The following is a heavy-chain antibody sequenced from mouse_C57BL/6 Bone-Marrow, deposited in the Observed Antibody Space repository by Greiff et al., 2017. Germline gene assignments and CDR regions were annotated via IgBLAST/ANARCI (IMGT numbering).Heavy chain of an antibody. CDR1: GFTFSDYG. V-gene: IGHV5-17*01. CDR3: ATLYYYGSSRYWYFDV. CDR2: ISSGSSTL. J-gene: IGHJ1*03. Sequence: EVQGVESGGGLVKPGGSLKLSCAASGFTFSDYGMHWVRQAPEKGLEWVAYISSGSSTLYYADTVKGRFTISRDNAKNTLFLQMTSLRSEDTAMYYCATLYYYGSSRYWYFDVWGTGTTVTVSS. D-gene: IGHD1-1*01.